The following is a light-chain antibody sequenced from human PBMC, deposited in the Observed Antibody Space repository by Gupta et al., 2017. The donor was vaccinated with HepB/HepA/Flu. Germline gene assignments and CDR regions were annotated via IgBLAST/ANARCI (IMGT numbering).Light chain of an antibody. V-gene: IGKV2-28*01. CDR3: IQTLQTPFT. CDR2: LGS. J-gene: IGKJ4*01. Sequence: DIAVTQSPLSLPVILGEPASISCRSSQSLVQANGYKYLDWYLQRPGQSPQLLIYLGSNRATGVPDRFSGSGSGTDFTLKISRVEAEDVGTYYCIQTLQTPFTFGGGTRVDIK. CDR1: QSLVQANGYKY.